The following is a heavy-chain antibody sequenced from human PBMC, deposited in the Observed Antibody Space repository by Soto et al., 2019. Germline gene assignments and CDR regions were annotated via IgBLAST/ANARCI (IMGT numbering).Heavy chain of an antibody. CDR3: ARVGSHIAVAGNWFDP. CDR1: GGSISSGGYH. Sequence: SETLSLTCTVSGGSISSGGYHWSWIRQHPGKGLEWIGYIYYSGSTYYNPSLKSRVTISVDTSKNQFSLKLSSVTAADTAVYYCARVGSHIAVAGNWFDPWGQGTLVTVSS. V-gene: IGHV4-31*03. J-gene: IGHJ5*02. D-gene: IGHD6-19*01. CDR2: IYYSGST.